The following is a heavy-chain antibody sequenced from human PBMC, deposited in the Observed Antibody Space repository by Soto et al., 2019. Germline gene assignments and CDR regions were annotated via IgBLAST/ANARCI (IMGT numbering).Heavy chain of an antibody. CDR1: GFTFSSYA. D-gene: IGHD5-18*01. J-gene: IGHJ4*02. V-gene: IGHV3-23*01. CDR3: ASTEGGYSYGPSDY. Sequence: EVQLLESGGGLVQPGGSLRLSCAASGFTFSSYAMSWVRQAPGKGLEWVSAISGSGGSTYYAGSVKGRFTISRDNSKTTLYLQMNSLRAEDTAVYYCASTEGGYSYGPSDYWGQGTLVTVSS. CDR2: ISGSGGST.